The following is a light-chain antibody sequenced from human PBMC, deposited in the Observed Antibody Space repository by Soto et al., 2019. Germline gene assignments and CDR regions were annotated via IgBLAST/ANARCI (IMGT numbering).Light chain of an antibody. CDR3: QQYNDWPPWT. V-gene: IGKV3-15*01. CDR1: QSISRN. CDR2: GAS. Sequence: EIVMTQSPATLSVSPGERATLSCRASQSISRNLAWYQQKPGQAPSLLIYGASTRATGIPARFSGRGSGTEFTLTISSLQSEDFAVYYCQQYNDWPPWTFGQGTKVDIK. J-gene: IGKJ1*01.